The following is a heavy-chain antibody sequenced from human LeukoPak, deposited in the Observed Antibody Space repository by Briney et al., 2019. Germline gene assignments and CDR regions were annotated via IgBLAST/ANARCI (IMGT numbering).Heavy chain of an antibody. CDR2: IYYSGST. CDR1: GGSISSHY. J-gene: IGHJ4*02. V-gene: IGHV4-59*11. D-gene: IGHD2-21*02. Sequence: PLETLSLTCTVSGGSISSHYWSWIRQPPGKGLEWIGYIYYSGSTNYNPSLKSRVTISVDTSKNQFSLKLSSVTAADTAVYYCARWTADPMYDYWGPGTLVTVSS. CDR3: ARWTADPMYDY.